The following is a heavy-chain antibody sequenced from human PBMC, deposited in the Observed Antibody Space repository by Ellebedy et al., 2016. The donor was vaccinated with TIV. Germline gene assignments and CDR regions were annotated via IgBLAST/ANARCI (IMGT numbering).Heavy chain of an antibody. CDR3: ARASYGDYFFI. V-gene: IGHV4-39*07. Sequence: GSLRLXXTVSGGSISSSSSYWGWIRQPPGKGLEWIGSIYYSGSTYYNPSLKSRVTISVDTSKNQFSLKLSSVTAADTAVYYCARASYGDYFFIWGQGTTVTVSS. CDR1: GGSISSSSSY. D-gene: IGHD4-17*01. J-gene: IGHJ6*02. CDR2: IYYSGST.